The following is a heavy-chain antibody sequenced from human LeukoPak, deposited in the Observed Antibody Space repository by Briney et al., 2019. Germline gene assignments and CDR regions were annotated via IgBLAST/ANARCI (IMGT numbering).Heavy chain of an antibody. CDR1: GYSFTSYW. J-gene: IGHJ4*02. CDR3: ARAGYDILTGYGGYFDY. Sequence: GASLKISCKGSGYSFTSYWIGWVRQMPGKGLEWMGIICPGDSDTRYSPSFQGQVTISADKSISTAYLQWSSLKASDTAMYYCARAGYDILTGYGGYFDYWGQGTLVTVSS. D-gene: IGHD3-9*01. V-gene: IGHV5-51*01. CDR2: ICPGDSDT.